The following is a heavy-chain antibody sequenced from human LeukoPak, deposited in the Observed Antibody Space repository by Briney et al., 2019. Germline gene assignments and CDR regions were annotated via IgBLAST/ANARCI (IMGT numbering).Heavy chain of an antibody. CDR2: IRYDGSNK. V-gene: IGHV3-30*02. Sequence: GGSLRLSCAASGFTFSSYGMHWVRQAPGKGLEWVAFIRYDGSNKYYADSVKGRFTISRDNSKNTPYLQMNSLRAEDTAVYYCARAGSVVPAAMGPFDYWGQGTLVTVSS. D-gene: IGHD2-2*01. J-gene: IGHJ4*02. CDR3: ARAGSVVPAAMGPFDY. CDR1: GFTFSSYG.